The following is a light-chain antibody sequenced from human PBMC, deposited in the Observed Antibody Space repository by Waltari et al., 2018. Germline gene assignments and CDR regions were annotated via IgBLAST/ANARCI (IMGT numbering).Light chain of an antibody. Sequence: DVVMTQYPLSLPVTLGQPASITCRSSQSLVYSDGNTYLIWFQQRPGQCPRRLNYEVSNRDSGVPDIFGGSGSGTDFTLKSSRVEAEDVGVYYCVQSTHWPPTFGPGTKVDIK. CDR2: EVS. J-gene: IGKJ3*01. V-gene: IGKV2-30*01. CDR3: VQSTHWPPT. CDR1: QSLVYSDGNTY.